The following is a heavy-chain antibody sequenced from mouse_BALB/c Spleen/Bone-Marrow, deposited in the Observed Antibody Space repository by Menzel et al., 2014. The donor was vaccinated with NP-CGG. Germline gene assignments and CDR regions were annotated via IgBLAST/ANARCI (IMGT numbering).Heavy chain of an antibody. V-gene: IGHV1-4*01. Sequence: QVQLKESGAELARPGASVKMSCTASGYTFPSYTIHWVKQRPGQGLEWIGYINPSSGYANYNQNFKDKATLTADKSSSTAYMQLSSLTAEDSAVFYCARGGLRLPYAMDYWGQGTSVTASS. D-gene: IGHD1-2*01. CDR3: ARGGLRLPYAMDY. J-gene: IGHJ4*01. CDR1: GYTFPSYT. CDR2: INPSSGYA.